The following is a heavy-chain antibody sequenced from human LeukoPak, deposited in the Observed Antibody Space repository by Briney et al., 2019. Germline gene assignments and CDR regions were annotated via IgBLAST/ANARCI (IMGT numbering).Heavy chain of an antibody. V-gene: IGHV4-31*03. CDR2: IYYSGST. J-gene: IGHJ5*02. Sequence: SETLSLTCTVSGGSISSGGYYWSWIRQHPGKGLEWIGYIYYSGSTYYNPSLKSRVTISVDTSKNQFSLKLSSVTAADTAVYYCARDLERHNWFDPWGQGTLVTVSS. D-gene: IGHD1-1*01. CDR3: ARDLERHNWFDP. CDR1: GGSISSGGYY.